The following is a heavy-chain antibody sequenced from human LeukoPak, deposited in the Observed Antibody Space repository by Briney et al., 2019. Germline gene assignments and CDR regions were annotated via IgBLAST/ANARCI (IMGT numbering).Heavy chain of an antibody. CDR2: IIPIFGTA. Sequence: GASVKVSCKASGGTFSSYAISWVRQAPGQGLGWMGGIIPIFGTANYAQKLQGRVTITTDESTRTAYIEVGSLRSEDTAVYYCAREVGAGGDSWGQGTLVTVSS. D-gene: IGHD1-26*01. V-gene: IGHV1-69*05. CDR3: AREVGAGGDS. CDR1: GGTFSSYA. J-gene: IGHJ4*02.